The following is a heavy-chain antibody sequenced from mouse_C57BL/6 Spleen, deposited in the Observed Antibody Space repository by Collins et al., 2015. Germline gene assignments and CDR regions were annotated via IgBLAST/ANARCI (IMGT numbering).Heavy chain of an antibody. V-gene: IGHV14-3*02. J-gene: IGHJ1*01. CDR3: ASDVGYFDV. CDR2: IDPANGNT. CDR1: GFNIKDTY. Sequence: EVQLQQSGAELVKPGASVKLSCTASGFNIKDTYMHWVKQRPEQGLEWIGRIDPANGNTKYDPKFQGKATITADTSSNTAYLQLSSLTSEDTAVYYCASDVGYFDVWGAGTTVTVLL.